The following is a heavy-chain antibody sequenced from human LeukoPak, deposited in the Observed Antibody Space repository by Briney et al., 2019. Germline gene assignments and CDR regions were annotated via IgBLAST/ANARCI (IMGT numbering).Heavy chain of an antibody. CDR3: ARGNFLDLDY. V-gene: IGHV4-30-4*08. CDR2: IYYSGST. Sequence: SETLSLTCTVSGGSISSGDYYWSWIRQPPGKGLEWIGYIYYSGSTYYNPSPKSRVTISVDTSKNQFSLKLSSVTAADTAVYYCARGNFLDLDYWGQGTLVTVSS. J-gene: IGHJ4*02. CDR1: GGSISSGDYY. D-gene: IGHD3/OR15-3a*01.